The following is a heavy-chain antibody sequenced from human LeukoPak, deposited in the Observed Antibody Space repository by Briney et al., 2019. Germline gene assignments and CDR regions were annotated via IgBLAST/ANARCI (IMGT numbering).Heavy chain of an antibody. CDR1: GGSISSYY. J-gene: IGHJ5*02. Sequence: SETLSLTCTVSGGSISSYYWSWIRQPPGKGLEWIGYIHYSGSTNYNPSLKSRVTISVDTSKNQFSLKLSSVTAADTAVYYCARASSPYNWNDGGWFDPWGQGTLVTVSS. D-gene: IGHD1-1*01. V-gene: IGHV4-59*01. CDR3: ARASSPYNWNDGGWFDP. CDR2: IHYSGST.